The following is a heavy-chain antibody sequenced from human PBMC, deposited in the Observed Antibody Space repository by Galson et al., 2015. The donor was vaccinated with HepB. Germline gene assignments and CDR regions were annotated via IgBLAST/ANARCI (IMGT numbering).Heavy chain of an antibody. CDR1: GGTFSSYA. CDR3: ARDDGGTGYYIG. D-gene: IGHD3/OR15-3a*01. CDR2: IIPIFGTA. V-gene: IGHV1-69*13. J-gene: IGHJ4*02. Sequence: SVKVSCKASGGTFSSYAISWVRQAPGQGLEWMGGIIPIFGTANYAQKFQGRVTITADESTSTAYMELSSLRSEDTAVYYCARDDGGTGYYIGWGQGTLVTVSS.